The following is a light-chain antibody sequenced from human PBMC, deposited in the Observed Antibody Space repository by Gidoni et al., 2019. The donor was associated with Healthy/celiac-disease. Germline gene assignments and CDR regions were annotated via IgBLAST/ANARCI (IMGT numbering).Light chain of an antibody. Sequence: DIQMTQSPSSLSASVGDRVTITCRASQRISSYLNWYQQKPGKAPMLLIYAASSLQSGVPSRFSGSGSGTDFTLTISSLQPEYFATYYCQQSYSTPRTFGQGTKVEIK. CDR1: QRISSY. V-gene: IGKV1-39*01. CDR3: QQSYSTPRT. J-gene: IGKJ1*01. CDR2: AAS.